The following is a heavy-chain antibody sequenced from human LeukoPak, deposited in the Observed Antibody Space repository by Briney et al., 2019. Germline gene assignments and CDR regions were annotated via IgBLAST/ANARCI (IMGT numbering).Heavy chain of an antibody. CDR2: INPNSGGT. V-gene: IGHV1-2*02. Sequence: ASVKVSCKASGYTFTGYYIHWVRQAPGQGLEWMGWINPNSGGTNYAQKFQGRVTMTRDTSISTAYMELSSLRSDDTAVYFCARIPHRVPHNWFDPWGQGTLVTVSS. J-gene: IGHJ5*02. CDR1: GYTFTGYY. D-gene: IGHD2-2*01. CDR3: ARIPHRVPHNWFDP.